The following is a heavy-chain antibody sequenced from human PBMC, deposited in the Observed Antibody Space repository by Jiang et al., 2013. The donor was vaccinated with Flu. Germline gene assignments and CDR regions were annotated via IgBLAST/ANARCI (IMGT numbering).Heavy chain of an antibody. J-gene: IGHJ6*02. CDR3: ARGRGFLEWLSTSYYYYYGMDV. CDR1: GFTFSSYA. CDR2: ISYDGSNK. D-gene: IGHD3-3*01. V-gene: IGHV3-30-3*01. Sequence: GFTFSSYAMHWVRQAPGKGLEWVAVISYDGSNKYYADSVKGRFTISRDNSKNTLYLQMNSLRAEDTAVYYCARGRGFLEWLSTSYYYYYGMDVWGQGTTVTVSS.